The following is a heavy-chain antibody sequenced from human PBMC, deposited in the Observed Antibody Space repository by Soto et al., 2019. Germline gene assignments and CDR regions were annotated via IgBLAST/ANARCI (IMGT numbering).Heavy chain of an antibody. CDR1: GGTFSSYA. CDR2: IIPIFGTA. Sequence: SVEVTCKASGGTFSSYAISWVRQAPGQGLEWMGGIIPIFGTANYAQKFQGQVTISANKSISTAYLQWSSLKASDTAMYYCARYVPGDYTMDVWGPGTKVPVSS. CDR3: ARYVPGDYTMDV. J-gene: IGHJ6*02. D-gene: IGHD3-10*02. V-gene: IGHV1-69*06.